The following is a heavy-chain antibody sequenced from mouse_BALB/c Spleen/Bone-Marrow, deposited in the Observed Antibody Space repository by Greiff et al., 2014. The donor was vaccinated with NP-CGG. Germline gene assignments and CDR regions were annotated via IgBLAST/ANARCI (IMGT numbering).Heavy chain of an antibody. CDR2: ISSGGSYT. Sequence: EVKVVESGGGLVKPGGSLKLSCAASGFTFSSYAMSWVRQSPEKRLEWVATISSGGSYTYYPDSVKGRFTISRGNAKNTLYLQMSSLRSEDTAMYYCARPSYYGYTMDYWGQGTSVTVSS. CDR3: ARPSYYGYTMDY. D-gene: IGHD2-10*01. J-gene: IGHJ4*01. V-gene: IGHV5-9-1*01. CDR1: GFTFSSYA.